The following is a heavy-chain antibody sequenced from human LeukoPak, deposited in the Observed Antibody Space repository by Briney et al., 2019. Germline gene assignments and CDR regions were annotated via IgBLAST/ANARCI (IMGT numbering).Heavy chain of an antibody. CDR2: ISHSGTTI. D-gene: IGHD3-22*01. Sequence: GGSLRLSCAASGFTFSDHYMDWVRQAPGKGLEWVSYISHSGTTIYYADSVKGRFTISRDSAKNSLYLQMNSLRAEDTAVYYCAREYYYDSSGYSAIFDYWGQGTLVTVSS. CDR3: AREYYYDSSGYSAIFDY. CDR1: GFTFSDHY. V-gene: IGHV3-69-1*02. J-gene: IGHJ4*02.